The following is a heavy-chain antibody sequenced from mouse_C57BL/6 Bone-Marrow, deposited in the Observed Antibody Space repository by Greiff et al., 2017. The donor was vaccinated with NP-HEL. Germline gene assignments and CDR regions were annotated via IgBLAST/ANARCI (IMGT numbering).Heavy chain of an antibody. CDR2: IDPENGDT. CDR3: TTWITTVVATDFDY. D-gene: IGHD1-1*01. J-gene: IGHJ2*01. Sequence: EVQLQQSGAELVRPGASVKLSCTASGFNIQDDYMHWVKQRPEQGLEWIGWIDPENGDTEYASKFQGKATITADTSSNTAYLQLSSRTSEDTAVYYCTTWITTVVATDFDYWGQGTTLTVSS. CDR1: GFNIQDDY. V-gene: IGHV14-4*01.